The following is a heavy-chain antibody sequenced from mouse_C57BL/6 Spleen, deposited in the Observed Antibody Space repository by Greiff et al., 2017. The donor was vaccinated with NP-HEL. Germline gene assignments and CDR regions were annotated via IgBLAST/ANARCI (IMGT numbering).Heavy chain of an antibody. D-gene: IGHD1-1*01. CDR2: IDPNSGGT. Sequence: VQLQQPGAELVKPGASVKLSCKASGYTFTSYWMHWVKQRPGRGLEWIGRIDPNSGGTKYNEKFKSKATLPVDQPSSTAYMPLSSLTAEESAVDDCARGDYGSSATGFADWGQGSLVTVSA. J-gene: IGHJ3*01. CDR1: GYTFTSYW. V-gene: IGHV1-72*01. CDR3: ARGDYGSSATGFAD.